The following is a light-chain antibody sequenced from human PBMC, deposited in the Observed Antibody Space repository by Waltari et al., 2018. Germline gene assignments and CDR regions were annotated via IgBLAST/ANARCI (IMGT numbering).Light chain of an antibody. CDR3: QQYQNWPQT. V-gene: IGKV3-15*01. CDR2: GAT. CDR1: QSISSN. Sequence: EIVITQSPATLFVSPGERAPLSCRASQSISSNLAWYQQKPGQAPRPLMYGATTRATAIPARFSGSGSGTEFALTISSLQSEDSAVYYCQQYQNWPQTFGQGTKLQIK. J-gene: IGKJ2*01.